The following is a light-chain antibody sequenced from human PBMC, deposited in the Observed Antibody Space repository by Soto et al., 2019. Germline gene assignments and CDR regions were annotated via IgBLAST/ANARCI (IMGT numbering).Light chain of an antibody. Sequence: EIVMTQSPVTLSVSPGERATLSCRASQSVSSNLAWYQQKPGQAPRLLIYDASTRATGIPARFSGSGSGTEFTLTISSLQSEDFAIYYCQHFNIWPYTFGQGTKVEIK. CDR2: DAS. CDR1: QSVSSN. CDR3: QHFNIWPYT. J-gene: IGKJ2*01. V-gene: IGKV3-15*01.